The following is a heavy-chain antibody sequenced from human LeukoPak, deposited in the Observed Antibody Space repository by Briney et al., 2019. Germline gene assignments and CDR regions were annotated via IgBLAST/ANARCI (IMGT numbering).Heavy chain of an antibody. CDR1: GFTFSSYG. J-gene: IGHJ6*02. V-gene: IGHV3-30*03. CDR3: ATAYSPYYYGMDV. CDR2: ISYDGSNK. Sequence: GGSLRLSCAASGFTFSSYGMHWVRQAPGKGLEWVAVISYDGSNKYYADSVKGRFTISRDYSKSTLYLQMNSLRAEDTAVYYCATAYSPYYYGMDVWGQGTTVTVSS. D-gene: IGHD4-11*01.